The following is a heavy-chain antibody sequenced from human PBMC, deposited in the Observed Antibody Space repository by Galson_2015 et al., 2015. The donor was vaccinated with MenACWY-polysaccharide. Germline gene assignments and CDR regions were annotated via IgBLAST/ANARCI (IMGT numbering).Heavy chain of an antibody. Sequence: SVKVSCKASGGSFTISSFNWVRQAPGQGLEWMGRIIPGLDKPNYAQKFQGRATITADQSTGTVYMELSSLRSEDTAVYYCASLLGEAPAQTGAFGLWGQGAVVTVSS. CDR2: IIPGLDKP. CDR3: ASLLGEAPAQTGAFGL. J-gene: IGHJ3*01. CDR1: GGSFTISS. V-gene: IGHV1-69*02. D-gene: IGHD3-16*01.